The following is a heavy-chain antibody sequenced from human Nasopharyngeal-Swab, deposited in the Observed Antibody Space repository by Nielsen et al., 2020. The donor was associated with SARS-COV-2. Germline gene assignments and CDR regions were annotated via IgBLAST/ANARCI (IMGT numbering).Heavy chain of an antibody. V-gene: IGHV1-3*01. D-gene: IGHD6-13*01. Sequence: ASVKVSCKASGYTFTSYAMHWVRQAPGQRLKWMGWINAGNGNTKYSQKFQGRVTITRDTSASTAYMELSSLRSEDTAVYYCARFGSSSWFPFDYWGQGTLVTVSS. J-gene: IGHJ4*02. CDR2: INAGNGNT. CDR1: GYTFTSYA. CDR3: ARFGSSSWFPFDY.